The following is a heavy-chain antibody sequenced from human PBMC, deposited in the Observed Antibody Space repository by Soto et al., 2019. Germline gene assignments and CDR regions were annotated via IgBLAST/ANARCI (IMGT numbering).Heavy chain of an antibody. J-gene: IGHJ4*02. Sequence: QVQLVQSGAEVKKPGASVKVSCKASGYTFTSYGITWVRQAPGQGLEWMGWISAYNGNTNYAQKLQGRVTMTTDTSTSTAYMELRSLRSDDTAVYYCARESLDYGDRPIDFDYWGQGTLVTVSS. CDR3: ARESLDYGDRPIDFDY. V-gene: IGHV1-18*01. CDR2: ISAYNGNT. D-gene: IGHD4-17*01. CDR1: GYTFTSYG.